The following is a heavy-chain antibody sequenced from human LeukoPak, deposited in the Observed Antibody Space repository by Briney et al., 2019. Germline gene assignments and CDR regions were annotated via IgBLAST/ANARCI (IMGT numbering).Heavy chain of an antibody. D-gene: IGHD6-13*01. V-gene: IGHV4-59*01. CDR2: IYYSGST. Sequence: PSETLSLTCTVSGGSISSYYWSWIRQPPGKGLEWIGYIYYSGSTNYNPSLKSRVTISVDTSKNQFSLKLSSVTAADTAVYSCAARGAAAGKSDYWGQGILVTVSS. CDR1: GGSISSYY. J-gene: IGHJ4*02. CDR3: AARGAAAGKSDY.